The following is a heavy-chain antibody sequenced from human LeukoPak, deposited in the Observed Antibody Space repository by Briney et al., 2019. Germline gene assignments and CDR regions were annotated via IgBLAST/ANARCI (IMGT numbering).Heavy chain of an antibody. Sequence: SETLSLTCAVYGGSFSGYYWSWIRQPPGKGLEWIGEINHSGSTNYNPSLKSRVTISVDTSKNQLSLKLSSVTAADTAVYYCAITGTTVDYWGQGTLVTVSS. CDR3: AITGTTVDY. V-gene: IGHV4-34*01. CDR1: GGSFSGYY. J-gene: IGHJ4*02. CDR2: INHSGST. D-gene: IGHD1-7*01.